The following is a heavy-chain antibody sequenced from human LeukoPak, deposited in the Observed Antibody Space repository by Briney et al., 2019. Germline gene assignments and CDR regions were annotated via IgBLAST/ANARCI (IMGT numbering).Heavy chain of an antibody. D-gene: IGHD6-19*01. V-gene: IGHV3-48*01. Sequence: GGSLRPSCAASGFTFSSYSMNWVRQAPGKGLEWVSYISSSSSTIYYADSVKGRFTISRDNAKNSLYLQMNSLRAEDTAVYYCARGQVAGTAYWGQGTLVTVSS. J-gene: IGHJ4*02. CDR1: GFTFSSYS. CDR3: ARGQVAGTAY. CDR2: ISSSSSTI.